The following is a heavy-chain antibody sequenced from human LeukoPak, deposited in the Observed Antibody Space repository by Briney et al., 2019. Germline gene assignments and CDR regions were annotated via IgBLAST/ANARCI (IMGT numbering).Heavy chain of an antibody. Sequence: ASVKVSCKASGYTFTDYYMYWVRQAPGRGPECIGVIHPSGGSTTSAQKFQGRVTLTKDTATSTIYIELSSLRSDDTAVYYCARMAMDPAMVTNFFDLWGQGTLLIVSA. V-gene: IGHV1-46*01. CDR1: GYTFTDYY. D-gene: IGHD5-18*01. CDR2: IHPSGGST. CDR3: ARMAMDPAMVTNFFDL. J-gene: IGHJ4*02.